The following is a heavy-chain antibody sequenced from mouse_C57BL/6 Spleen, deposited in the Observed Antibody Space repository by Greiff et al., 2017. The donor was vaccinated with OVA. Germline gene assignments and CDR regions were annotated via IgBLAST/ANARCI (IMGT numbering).Heavy chain of an antibody. CDR3: AQLGRMDY. D-gene: IGHD4-1*02. CDR2: INPGSGGT. CDR1: GYAFTNYL. Sequence: VQLVESGAELVRPGTSVKVSCKASGYAFTNYLIEWVKQRPGQGLEWIGVINPGSGGTNYNEKFKGKATLTADKSSSTAYMQLSSLTSEDSAVYFCAQLGRMDYWGQGTSVTVSS. J-gene: IGHJ4*01. V-gene: IGHV1-54*01.